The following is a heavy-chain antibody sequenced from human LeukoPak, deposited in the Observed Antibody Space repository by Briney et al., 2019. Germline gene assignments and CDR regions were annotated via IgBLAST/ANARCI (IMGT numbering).Heavy chain of an antibody. CDR1: GITLSNYG. V-gene: IGHV3-23*01. CDR2: ISDSGGRT. D-gene: IGHD5-24*01. Sequence: GGSLRLSCAVSGITLSNYGMSWVRQAPGKGLEWVAGISDSGGRTNYADSVKGRFTISRDNPKNTLYLQMNSLRAEDTAVYYCARGSRWLQLGPFDYWGQGTLVTVSS. CDR3: ARGSRWLQLGPFDY. J-gene: IGHJ4*02.